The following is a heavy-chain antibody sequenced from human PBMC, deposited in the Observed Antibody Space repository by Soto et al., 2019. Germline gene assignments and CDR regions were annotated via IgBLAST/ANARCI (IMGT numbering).Heavy chain of an antibody. Sequence: EVQLVESGGGLVQPGGSLRLSCAASGFSFSTYWMHWVRQAPGKGLEWVSRINTDGSSTIYADSVTGRFTISRDNAKNTVYLLMTSLRAEDTAVYYCTRGLENYSYFDHWGQGIVVTVSS. CDR3: TRGLENYSYFDH. J-gene: IGHJ4*02. D-gene: IGHD1-7*01. CDR2: INTDGSST. V-gene: IGHV3-74*01. CDR1: GFSFSTYW.